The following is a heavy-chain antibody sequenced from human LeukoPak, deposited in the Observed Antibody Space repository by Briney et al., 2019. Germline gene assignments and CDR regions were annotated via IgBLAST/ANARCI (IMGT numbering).Heavy chain of an antibody. V-gene: IGHV3-23*01. D-gene: IGHD1-26*01. J-gene: IGHJ4*02. CDR1: GFTFSTYG. CDR2: VSGGDVHT. CDR3: AKGGSEWELLVTYLFDY. Sequence: PGGSLRLSCAASGFTFSTYGMTWVRQAPGKGLEWVSAVSGGDVHTYYADSVKGRVTISRDNSRNTLYLQMNSLRPEDTAVYYCAKGGSEWELLVTYLFDYWGQGTLVTVSS.